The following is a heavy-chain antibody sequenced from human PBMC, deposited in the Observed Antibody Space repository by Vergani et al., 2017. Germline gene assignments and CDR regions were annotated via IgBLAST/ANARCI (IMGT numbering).Heavy chain of an antibody. Sequence: QVQLQESGPGLVKPSETLSLTCTVSGGSISSYYWSWIRQPPGKGLEWMGYVSFRGDTLYDPSVKGRITISLNTSSNQFSLYLTSVTAADTAVYYCARSRIYYGAGSPDYWGQGTLVTVSS. J-gene: IGHJ4*02. D-gene: IGHD3-10*01. CDR2: VSFRGDT. CDR1: GGSISSYY. V-gene: IGHV4-59*01. CDR3: ARSRIYYGAGSPDY.